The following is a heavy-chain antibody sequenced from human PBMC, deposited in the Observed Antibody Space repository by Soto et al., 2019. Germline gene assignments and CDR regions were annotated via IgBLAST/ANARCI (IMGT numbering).Heavy chain of an antibody. CDR3: AKAPEIVVVIDLGFDP. V-gene: IGHV3-23*01. CDR2: ISGSGGST. D-gene: IGHD3-22*01. Sequence: PGGSLRLSCAASGFTFSSYAMSWVRQAPGKGLEWVSAISGSGGSTYYADSVKGRFTISRDNSKNTPYLQMNSLRAEDTAVYYCAKAPEIVVVIDLGFDPWGQGTLVTVSS. CDR1: GFTFSSYA. J-gene: IGHJ5*02.